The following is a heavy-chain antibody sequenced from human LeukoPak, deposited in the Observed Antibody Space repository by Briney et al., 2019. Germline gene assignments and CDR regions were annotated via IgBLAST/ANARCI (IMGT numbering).Heavy chain of an antibody. CDR1: GYSITSGYY. CDR3: ARVAVLRFLEWLS. V-gene: IGHV4-38-2*02. D-gene: IGHD3-3*01. J-gene: IGHJ5*02. CDR2: IYHTGNT. Sequence: SETLSLTCTVSGYSITSGYYWGWIRQPPGKGLEWIGNIYHTGNTYYNPSLKSRVTISVDTSKNQFSLKLSSVTAADTAVYYRARVAVLRFLEWLSWGQGTLVTVSS.